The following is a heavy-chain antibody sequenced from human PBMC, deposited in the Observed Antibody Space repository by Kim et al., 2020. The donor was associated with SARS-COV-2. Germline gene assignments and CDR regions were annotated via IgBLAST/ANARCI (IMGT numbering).Heavy chain of an antibody. CDR3: ARLNTYSYYDWFDP. D-gene: IGHD4-4*01. CDR2: IKSDGSST. J-gene: IGHJ5*02. V-gene: IGHV3-74*01. CDR1: GFTFSSYW. Sequence: GGSLRLSCTASGFTFSSYWMHWVRQAPGKGLVWVSRIKSDGSSTSYADSVKGRFTISRDNAKNTLFLQMNSLRVEDTAVYYCARLNTYSYYDWFDPWGQG.